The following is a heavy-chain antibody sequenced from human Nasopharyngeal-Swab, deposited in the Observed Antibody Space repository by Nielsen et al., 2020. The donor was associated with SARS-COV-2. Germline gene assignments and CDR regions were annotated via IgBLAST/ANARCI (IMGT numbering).Heavy chain of an antibody. Sequence: GGSLTLSCAASGFTFSSYGMHWVRQAPGKGLEWVAVIWYDGSNKYYADSVKGRFTISRDNSKNTLYLQMNSLRAEDTAVYYCARDNVEMAIDYWGQGTLVTVSS. CDR2: IWYDGSNK. CDR3: ARDNVEMAIDY. V-gene: IGHV3-33*01. D-gene: IGHD5-24*01. CDR1: GFTFSSYG. J-gene: IGHJ4*02.